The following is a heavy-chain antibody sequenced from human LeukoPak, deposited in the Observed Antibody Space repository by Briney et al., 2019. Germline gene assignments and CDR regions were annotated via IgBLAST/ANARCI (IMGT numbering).Heavy chain of an antibody. Sequence: GGSLRLSCAASEFTFSNYAMNWIRQAPGKGLEWVSGSGGGGSTYYADSVKGRFTISRDNSKNTLYLQMDSLRAEDTALYYCAKGSDINNYHWIDPWRQGTLVTVSS. D-gene: IGHD3-9*01. CDR1: EFTFSNYA. CDR3: AKGSDINNYHWIDP. V-gene: IGHV3-23*01. CDR2: SGGGGST. J-gene: IGHJ5*02.